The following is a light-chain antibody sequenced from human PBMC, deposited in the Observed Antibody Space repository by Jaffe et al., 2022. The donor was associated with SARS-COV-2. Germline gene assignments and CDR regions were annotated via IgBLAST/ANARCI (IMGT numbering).Light chain of an antibody. CDR1: RSNIGNNY. Sequence: QSVLTQPPSVSAAPGQRVTISCSGSRSNIGNNYVSWYQQLPGTAPKLLIYEDNKRPSGIPDRFSGSKSGTSATLGITGLQTGDEADYYCGTWDDSLSGGVFGGGTNLTVL. V-gene: IGLV1-51*02. J-gene: IGLJ3*02. CDR2: EDN. CDR3: GTWDDSLSGGV.